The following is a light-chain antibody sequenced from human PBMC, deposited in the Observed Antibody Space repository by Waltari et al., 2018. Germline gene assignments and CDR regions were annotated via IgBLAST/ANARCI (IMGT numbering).Light chain of an antibody. CDR1: QSVLYRPNILNY. J-gene: IGKJ3*01. V-gene: IGKV4-1*01. CDR3: QQYYTTPHT. Sequence: DIVMTQSPATLAVSLGGRTTNTRKQGQSVLYRPNILNYFGWYQQKVGQPPKLLIYWASTRESGVPERFSGSGSGTDFTLTISSLQAEDVAVYYCQQYYTTPHTFGPGTQVDVK. CDR2: WAS.